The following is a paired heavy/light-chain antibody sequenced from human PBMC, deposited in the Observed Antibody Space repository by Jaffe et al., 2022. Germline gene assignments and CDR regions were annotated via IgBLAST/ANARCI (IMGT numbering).Heavy chain of an antibody. CDR1: GYTFTSYY. Sequence: QVQLVQSGAEVKKPGASVKVSCKASGYTFTSYYMHWVRQAPGQGLEWMGIINPSGGSTSYAQKFQGRVTMTRDTSTSTVYMELSSLRSEDTAVYYCARGAGYSSGWHPGGAPFVDYWGQGTLVTVSS. CDR2: INPSGGST. CDR3: ARGAGYSSGWHPGGAPFVDY. V-gene: IGHV1-46*03. D-gene: IGHD6-19*01. J-gene: IGHJ4*02.
Light chain of an antibody. V-gene: IGKV1-17*03. CDR1: QGISNY. CDR3: LQHNSYPLT. J-gene: IGKJ4*01. CDR2: ASS. Sequence: DIQMTQSPSAMSASVGDRVTITCRASQGISNYLAWFQQKPGKVPKRLIYASSSLQSGVPSRFSGSGSGTEFTLTISSLQPEDFATYYCLQHNSYPLTFGGGTKVEIK.